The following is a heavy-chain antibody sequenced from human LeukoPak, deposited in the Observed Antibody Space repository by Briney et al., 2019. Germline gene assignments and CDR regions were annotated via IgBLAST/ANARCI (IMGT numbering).Heavy chain of an antibody. CDR3: AREYSSSWYVWFDP. CDR1: GGSISSYY. V-gene: IGHV4-59*01. J-gene: IGHJ5*02. Sequence: SETLSLTCTVSGGSISSYYWSWTRQPPGKGLEWIGYIYYSGSTNYNPSLKSRVTISVDTSKNQFSLKLSSVTAADTAVYYCAREYSSSWYVWFDPWGQGTLVTVSS. CDR2: IYYSGST. D-gene: IGHD6-13*01.